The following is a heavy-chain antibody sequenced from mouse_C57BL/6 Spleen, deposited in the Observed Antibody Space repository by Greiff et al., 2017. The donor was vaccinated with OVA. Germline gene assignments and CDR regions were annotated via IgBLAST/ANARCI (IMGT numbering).Heavy chain of an antibody. D-gene: IGHD1-1*01. CDR1: GYTFTSYW. CDR3: ARYRSNYAMDY. Sequence: VKLQQPGAELVMPGASVKLSCKASGYTFTSYWMHWVKQRPGQGLEWIGEIDPSDSYTNYNQKFKGKSTLTVDKSSSTAYMQLSSLTSEDSAVYYCARYRSNYAMDYWGQGTSVTVSS. CDR2: IDPSDSYT. V-gene: IGHV1-69*01. J-gene: IGHJ4*01.